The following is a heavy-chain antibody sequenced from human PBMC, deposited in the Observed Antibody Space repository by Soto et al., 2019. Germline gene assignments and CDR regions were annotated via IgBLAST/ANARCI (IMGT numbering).Heavy chain of an antibody. CDR1: GFTFSSYS. D-gene: IGHD3-10*01. J-gene: IGHJ5*02. CDR3: AREGYYLNWFDP. V-gene: IGHV3-48*01. CDR2: ISRSSSTI. Sequence: EVQLVESGGGLVQPGGSLRLSCAASGFTFSSYSMNWVRQAPGKGLEWVSYISRSSSTIYYADSVKGRFTISRDNAKNSLYLQMISLRAEDTVVYYCAREGYYLNWFDPWGEGTLVTVSS.